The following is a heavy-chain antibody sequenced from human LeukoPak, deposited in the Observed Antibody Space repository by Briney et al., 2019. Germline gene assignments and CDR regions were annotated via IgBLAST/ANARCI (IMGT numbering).Heavy chain of an antibody. CDR3: ARDVHGDYGSGWFDP. D-gene: IGHD4-17*01. J-gene: IGHJ5*02. CDR1: GGTFNNSA. CDR2: IMPLFGTA. Sequence: SVKISCKTSGGTFNNSAISWVRQAPGQGLEWLGGIMPLFGTAGYSQKLQGRVTITKDESRRTGYLERTSLSSDDTAVYYCARDVHGDYGSGWFDPWGQGTLVSVSS. V-gene: IGHV1-69*05.